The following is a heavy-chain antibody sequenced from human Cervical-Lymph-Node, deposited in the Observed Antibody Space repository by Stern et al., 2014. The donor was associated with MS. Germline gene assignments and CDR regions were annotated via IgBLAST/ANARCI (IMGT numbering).Heavy chain of an antibody. J-gene: IGHJ3*02. CDR1: GFTFSSYR. Sequence: EMQLVESGGGLVKPGGSLRLSCAASGFTFSSYRMSWVRQAPGKGLEWVSSISSSSSYIVKGRFTISRDNAKNSLYLQMSSLRAEDTAVYYCARDGGCGGDCYDAFDIWGQGTMVTVSS. V-gene: IGHV3-21*01. CDR2: ISSSSSYI. D-gene: IGHD2-21*02. CDR3: ARDGGCGGDCYDAFDI.